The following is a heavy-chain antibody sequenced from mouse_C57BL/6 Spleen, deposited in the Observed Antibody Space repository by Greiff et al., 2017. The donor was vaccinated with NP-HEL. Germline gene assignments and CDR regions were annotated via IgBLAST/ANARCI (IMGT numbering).Heavy chain of an antibody. Sequence: VQLQQPGAELVKPGASVKVSCKASGYTFTSYWMHWVKQRPGQGLEWIGRIHPSDSDTNYNQKFKGKATLTVDKSSSTAYMQLSSLTSEDSAVYYCAMGETTVVAPYAMDYGGQGTSVTVSS. J-gene: IGHJ4*01. D-gene: IGHD1-1*01. CDR3: AMGETTVVAPYAMDY. V-gene: IGHV1-74*01. CDR1: GYTFTSYW. CDR2: IHPSDSDT.